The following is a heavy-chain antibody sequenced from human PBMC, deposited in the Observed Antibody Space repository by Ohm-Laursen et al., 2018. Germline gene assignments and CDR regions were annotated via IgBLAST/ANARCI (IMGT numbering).Heavy chain of an antibody. Sequence: SLRLSCSASGFTFSTYSMNWVRQALGKGLEWVSHISSTSSTKYYADSVKGRFTISRDNAKNSLYLQMNSLRAEDTAVYYCGRESWFDPWGQGTLVTVSS. CDR2: ISSTSSTK. J-gene: IGHJ5*02. CDR1: GFTFSTYS. V-gene: IGHV3-48*01. CDR3: GRESWFDP.